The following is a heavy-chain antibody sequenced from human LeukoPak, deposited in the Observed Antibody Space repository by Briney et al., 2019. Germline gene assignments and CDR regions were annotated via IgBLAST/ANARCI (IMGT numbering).Heavy chain of an antibody. CDR1: GCTYDDYA. D-gene: IGHD4-23*01. J-gene: IGHJ4*02. CDR3: VKETHADPHFEY. Sequence: GGAVRLSCAGCGCTYDDYARHGVGQAGGKGVEGVAYINWNSVAIGYADSVRGRFTISRDNAKNSLHLQMNSLRPEDTAFYYCVKETHADPHFEYWGQGTLVTVSS. V-gene: IGHV3-9*01. CDR2: INWNSVAI.